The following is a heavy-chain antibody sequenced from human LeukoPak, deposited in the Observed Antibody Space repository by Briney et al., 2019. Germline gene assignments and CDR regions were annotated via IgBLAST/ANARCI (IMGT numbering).Heavy chain of an antibody. V-gene: IGHV3-53*01. J-gene: IGHJ4*02. CDR3: ARELRAYFDY. CDR2: IYSGGST. Sequence: PGGSLRLSCAASGFTVSSNYMSWVRQAPGKGLEWVSVIYSGGSTYYADSVKGRFTISRDNSKNTLYLQMNSLRAEDTAVYYCARELRAYFDYWGQGTLATVSS. CDR1: GFTVSSNY.